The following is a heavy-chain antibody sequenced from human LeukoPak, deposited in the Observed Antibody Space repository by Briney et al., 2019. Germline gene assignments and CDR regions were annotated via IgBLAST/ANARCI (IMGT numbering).Heavy chain of an antibody. V-gene: IGHV4-61*08. CDR1: GGSISSGGYS. J-gene: IGHJ6*02. CDR2: IYYSGST. Sequence: PSETLSLTCAVSGGSISSGGYSWSWIRQPPGKGLEWIGYIYYSGSTNYNPSLKSRVTISVDTSKNQFSLKLSSVTAADTAVYYCAREKNYGMDVWGQGTTVTVSS. CDR3: AREKNYGMDV.